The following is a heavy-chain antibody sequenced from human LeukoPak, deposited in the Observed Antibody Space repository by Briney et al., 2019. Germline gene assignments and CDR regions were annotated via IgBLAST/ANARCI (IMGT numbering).Heavy chain of an antibody. V-gene: IGHV4-4*09. J-gene: IGHJ6*02. CDR2: IYTSGST. CDR3: ARGPVVPAADYYYYYGMDV. CDR1: GGSISSYY. D-gene: IGHD2-2*01. Sequence: SETLSLTCTVSGGSISSYYWSWIRQPPGKGLEWIGYIYTSGSTNYNPSLKSRVTISVDTSKNQFSLKLSSVTAADTAVYYCARGPVVPAADYYYYYGMDVWGQGTTVTVSS.